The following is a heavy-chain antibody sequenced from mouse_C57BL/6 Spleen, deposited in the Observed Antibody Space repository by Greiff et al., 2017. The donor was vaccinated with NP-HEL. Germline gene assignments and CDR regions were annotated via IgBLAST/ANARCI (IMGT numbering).Heavy chain of an antibody. J-gene: IGHJ2*01. V-gene: IGHV5-6*01. CDR1: GFTFSSYG. Sequence: EVKLMESGGDLVKPGGSLKLSCAASGFTFSSYGMSWVRQTPDKRLEWVATISSGGSYTYYPDSVKGRFTISRDNAKNTLYLQMSSLKSEDTAMYYCARKYDYVFDYWGQGTTLTVSS. D-gene: IGHD2-4*01. CDR3: ARKYDYVFDY. CDR2: ISSGGSYT.